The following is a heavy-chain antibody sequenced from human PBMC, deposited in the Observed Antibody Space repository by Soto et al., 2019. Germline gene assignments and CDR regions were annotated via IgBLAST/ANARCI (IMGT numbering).Heavy chain of an antibody. D-gene: IGHD6-13*01. CDR2: ISYDGSNK. V-gene: IGHV3-30*18. J-gene: IGHJ4*02. Sequence: QVQLVESGGGVVQPGRSLRLSCAASGFTFSSYGMHGVRQAPGTGLECVAVISYDGSNKYSADSVKGRFTISRDNSKNTLYLQMNSLRAEDTAVYYCVKDRSSYIIDYWGQGTLVTVSS. CDR3: VKDRSSYIIDY. CDR1: GFTFSSYG.